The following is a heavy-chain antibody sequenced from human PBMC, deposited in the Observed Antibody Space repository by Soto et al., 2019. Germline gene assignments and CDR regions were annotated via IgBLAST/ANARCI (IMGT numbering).Heavy chain of an antibody. CDR2: IWYDGSNK. V-gene: IGHV3-33*06. J-gene: IGHJ6*02. CDR1: GFTFSSNG. CDR3: AKGPTIFGGVISFDYYYGMDV. D-gene: IGHD3-3*01. Sequence: GGSLRLSCAASGFTFSSNGMHWVRQAPGKGLEGVAVIWYDGSNKYYADSVKGRFTISRDNSKNTLYLQMNSLRAEDTAVYYCAKGPTIFGGVISFDYYYGMDVWGQGTTVTVSS.